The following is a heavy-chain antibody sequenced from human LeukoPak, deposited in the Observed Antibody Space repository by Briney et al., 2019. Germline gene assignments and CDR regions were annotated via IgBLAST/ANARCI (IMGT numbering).Heavy chain of an antibody. D-gene: IGHD6-13*01. Sequence: GGSLRLSCAASGFTFSDYYMSWIRQAPGKGLEWVSYISSTGITKYYADSVKGRFTVSRDNAKNSLYLQMNSLRAEDTAVYYCAKGRSGIAAAGLNYWGQGTLVTVSS. CDR1: GFTFSDYY. V-gene: IGHV3-11*01. CDR2: ISSTGITK. CDR3: AKGRSGIAAAGLNY. J-gene: IGHJ4*02.